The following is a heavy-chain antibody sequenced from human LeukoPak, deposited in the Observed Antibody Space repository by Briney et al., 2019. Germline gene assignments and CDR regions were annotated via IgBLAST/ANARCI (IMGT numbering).Heavy chain of an antibody. Sequence: GGSLRLSCAASGFTFSSYSMNWVRQAPGKGLEWVSSISSSSSYIYYADSVKGRFTISRDNAKNSLYLQMNSLRAEDTAVYYCARETGSQTNWFDPWGQGTLVTVSS. CDR1: GFTFSSYS. V-gene: IGHV3-21*01. J-gene: IGHJ5*02. CDR3: ARETGSQTNWFDP. CDR2: ISSSSSYI. D-gene: IGHD1-14*01.